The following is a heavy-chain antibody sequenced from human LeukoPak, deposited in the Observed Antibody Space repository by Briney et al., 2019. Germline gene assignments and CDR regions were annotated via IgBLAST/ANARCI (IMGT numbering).Heavy chain of an antibody. CDR3: AKDLSSGWTNWFDP. Sequence: PGRSLRLSCAASGFTFSSYGMHWVRQAPGKGLEWVAAISYDGSNKYYADSVKGRFTISRDNSKNTLYLQMNSLRAEDTAVYYCAKDLSSGWTNWFDPWGQGTLVTVSS. CDR2: ISYDGSNK. J-gene: IGHJ5*02. D-gene: IGHD6-19*01. CDR1: GFTFSSYG. V-gene: IGHV3-30*18.